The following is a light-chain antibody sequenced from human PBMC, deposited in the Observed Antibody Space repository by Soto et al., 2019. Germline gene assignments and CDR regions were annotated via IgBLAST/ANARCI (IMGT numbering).Light chain of an antibody. CDR3: KQSYSTPRT. Sequence: EIQMAQSPSCLSASVGAVCIITCRASQGPSRFLNWYQQKSGKAPKLLIYAASSLETGVPSRFSGSGSGTDFTLTISSLQPEDSGTYYCKQSYSTPRTFGQGTKVDIK. J-gene: IGKJ1*01. CDR2: AAS. CDR1: QGPSRF. V-gene: IGKV1-39*01.